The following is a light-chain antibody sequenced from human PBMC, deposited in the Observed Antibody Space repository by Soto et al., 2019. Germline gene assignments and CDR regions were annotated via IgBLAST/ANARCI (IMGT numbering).Light chain of an antibody. CDR3: QQADSFPIT. V-gene: IGKV1-12*01. J-gene: IGKJ5*01. CDR2: AAF. CDR1: EDINSR. Sequence: DIQMTQSPSSVSASVGDRVTISCRASEDINSRLAWYQQKPGNAPKLLIYAAFILQSGVPSRFSGYGSGTDFTLSISSLQHEDFATYYCQQADSFPITFGQGTRMETK.